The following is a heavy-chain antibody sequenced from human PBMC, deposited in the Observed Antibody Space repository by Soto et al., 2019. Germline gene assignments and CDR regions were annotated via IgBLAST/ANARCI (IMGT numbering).Heavy chain of an antibody. D-gene: IGHD3-22*01. CDR3: ARLDYYDSSGYYPLAG. CDR2: IYYSGST. V-gene: IGHV4-59*08. Sequence: SETLSLTCTVSGGSISSYYWRWIRQPPEKGLEWIGYIYYSGSTNYTPSLKSRVTISVDTSKTQFSLKLSSVTAADTAVYYCARLDYYDSSGYYPLAGWGQGTLVTVSS. CDR1: GGSISSYY. J-gene: IGHJ4*02.